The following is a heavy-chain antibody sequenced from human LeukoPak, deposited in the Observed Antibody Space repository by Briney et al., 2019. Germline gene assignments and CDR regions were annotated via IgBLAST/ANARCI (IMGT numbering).Heavy chain of an antibody. D-gene: IGHD3-3*01. J-gene: IGHJ4*02. V-gene: IGHV4-39*01. CDR3: ARQTGSGMFILP. Sequence: SETLSLTCTVSGVSISSSNSYWGWIRHPPGKGLEWIGSIYYVGNAYYNASLNSQVYISIDTSKNQFSLSLTSVTAAHTAVYYCARQTGSGMFILPGGQGTLVTVSS. CDR2: IYYVGNA. CDR1: GVSISSSNSY.